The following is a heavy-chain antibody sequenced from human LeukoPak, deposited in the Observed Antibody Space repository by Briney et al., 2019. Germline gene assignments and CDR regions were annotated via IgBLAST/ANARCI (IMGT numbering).Heavy chain of an antibody. CDR2: ISYDGSNK. D-gene: IGHD5-18*01. V-gene: IGHV3-30*18. CDR3: AKDRGYSYGGDFDY. Sequence: GRSLRLSCAASGFTFSSYGMHRVRQAPGKGLEWVAVISYDGSNKYYADSVKGRFTISRDNSKNTLYLQMNSLRAEDTAVYYCAKDRGYSYGGDFDYWGQGTLVTVSS. J-gene: IGHJ4*02. CDR1: GFTFSSYG.